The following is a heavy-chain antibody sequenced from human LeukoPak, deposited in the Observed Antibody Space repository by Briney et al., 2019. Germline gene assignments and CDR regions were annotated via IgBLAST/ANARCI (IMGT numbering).Heavy chain of an antibody. CDR3: ARLSQWLLN. CDR1: GGSISSSSFY. V-gene: IGHV4-39*01. J-gene: IGHJ1*01. D-gene: IGHD6-19*01. Sequence: SETLSLTCTVSGGSISSSSFYWGWIRQPPGKGLEWIGSIYYSGSTYYNPSLKSRVAISVDTSKNQFSLKLSSVTAADTAVFYCARLSQWLLNWGQGTLVTVSS. CDR2: IYYSGST.